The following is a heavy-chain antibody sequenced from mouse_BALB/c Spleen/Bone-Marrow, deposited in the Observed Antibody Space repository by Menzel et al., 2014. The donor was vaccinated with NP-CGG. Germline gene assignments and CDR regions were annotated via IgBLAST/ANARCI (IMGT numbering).Heavy chain of an antibody. CDR1: GFTFTDYY. CDR3: AVMDY. J-gene: IGHJ4*01. Sequence: EVQLQQSGGGLVQPGGSLRLSCATSGFTFTDYYMSWVRQPPGKALEWLGFIRNKANGYTTEYSASVKGRFTISRDNSQSILYHQMNTLRAEDSATYYCAVMDYWGQGTSVTVSS. V-gene: IGHV7-3*02. CDR2: IRNKANGYTT.